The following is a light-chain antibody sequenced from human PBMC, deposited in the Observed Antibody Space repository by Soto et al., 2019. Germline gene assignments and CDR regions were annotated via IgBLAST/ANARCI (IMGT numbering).Light chain of an antibody. V-gene: IGLV1-44*01. Sequence: QSVVTQPPSASGTPGQRVTSSCSGSRSNIGSNTVNWYQQLPGTAPKLLIYSNNQRPSGVPDRFSGSKSGTSASLAISGLQSEDEADYYCVAWDDSLNGRVFGGGTKVTVL. CDR2: SNN. J-gene: IGLJ2*01. CDR3: VAWDDSLNGRV. CDR1: RSNIGSNT.